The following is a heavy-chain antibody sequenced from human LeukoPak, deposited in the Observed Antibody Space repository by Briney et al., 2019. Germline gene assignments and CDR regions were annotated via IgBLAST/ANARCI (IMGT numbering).Heavy chain of an antibody. D-gene: IGHD3-3*01. V-gene: IGHV3-74*01. CDR2: LNSDGSST. Sequence: QPGGSPRLSCAASGFTISSYWMHWVRQAPGKGLVWVSRLNSDGSSTSYADSVKGRFTISRDNAKNTLYLQMNSLRAEDTAVYYCARDPSAWSGYYYYWGQGTLVTVSS. J-gene: IGHJ4*02. CDR3: ARDPSAWSGYYYY. CDR1: GFTISSYW.